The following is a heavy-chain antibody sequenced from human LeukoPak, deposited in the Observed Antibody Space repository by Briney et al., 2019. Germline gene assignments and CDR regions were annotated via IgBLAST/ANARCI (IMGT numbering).Heavy chain of an antibody. D-gene: IGHD2-2*01. J-gene: IGHJ3*02. CDR2: IGQDGTEK. V-gene: IGHV3-7*01. CDR1: GFNFSSHW. Sequence: GGSLRLSCAASGFNFSSHWMSWVRQAPGNGLEWVANIGQDGTEKNYVDSVKGRFTISRDNAKNSLYLQMSSLRAEDTAVYHCARGYCSGTSCFGAFDIWGQGTMVPVSS. CDR3: ARGYCSGTSCFGAFDI.